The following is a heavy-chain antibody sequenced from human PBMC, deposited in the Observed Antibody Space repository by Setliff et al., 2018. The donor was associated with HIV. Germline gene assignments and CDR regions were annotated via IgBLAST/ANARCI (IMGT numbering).Heavy chain of an antibody. CDR1: DYTFTSYG. D-gene: IGHD6-19*01. CDR3: ARSPVTGTGAFDV. J-gene: IGHJ3*01. CDR2: ISPYNGHT. V-gene: IGHV1-18*01. Sequence: ASVKVSCKASDYTFTSYGINWVRQAPGQGLEWMGWISPYNGHTKYAQKFQGRVTLTTDTPTNTASLELRNLTSDDTAVYYCARSPVTGTGAFDVWGQGTMVTVSS.